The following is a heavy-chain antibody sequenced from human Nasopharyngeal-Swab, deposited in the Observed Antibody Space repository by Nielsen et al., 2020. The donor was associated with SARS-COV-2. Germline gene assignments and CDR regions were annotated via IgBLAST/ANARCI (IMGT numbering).Heavy chain of an antibody. J-gene: IGHJ4*02. CDR3: VKDKAGAGFDY. D-gene: IGHD1-26*01. CDR1: GFSFNANS. CDR2: ISSDGNYI. Sequence: GGSLRLSCAASGFSFNANSMHWVRQAPGKGLDWVAFISSDGNYIYYGESVKGRSTISRDNSKNMLYLHMNSLRGDDTALYYCVKDKAGAGFDYWGQGTLVTVSS. V-gene: IGHV3-30*18.